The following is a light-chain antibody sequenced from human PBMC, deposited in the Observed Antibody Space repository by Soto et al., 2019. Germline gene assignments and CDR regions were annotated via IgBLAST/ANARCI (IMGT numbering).Light chain of an antibody. CDR3: SSYTCSSTLVV. Sequence: QSVLTQPASVSGSPGQSITISCTGTSSDVGGYNYVSWYQQHPGKAPKLMIYDVSNWPSGVSNRFSGSKSGNTASLTISGLQAEDEADYYCSSYTCSSTLVVFGTGTKLTVL. CDR1: SSDVGGYNY. CDR2: DVS. J-gene: IGLJ1*01. V-gene: IGLV2-14*01.